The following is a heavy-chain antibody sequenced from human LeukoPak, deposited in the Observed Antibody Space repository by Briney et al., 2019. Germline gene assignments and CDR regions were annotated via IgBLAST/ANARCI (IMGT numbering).Heavy chain of an antibody. J-gene: IGHJ4*02. D-gene: IGHD6-13*01. Sequence: SSETLSLTCTVSGGSISSSSFYWAWIRQPPGKGLEWIGSIYYSGSTYYNPSLKSRVTISIDTSNNQFSLRLSSVTAADAAMYYCARQTGAAAGSFDYWGQGTLVTVSS. CDR2: IYYSGST. CDR3: ARQTGAAAGSFDY. CDR1: GGSISSSSFY. V-gene: IGHV4-39*01.